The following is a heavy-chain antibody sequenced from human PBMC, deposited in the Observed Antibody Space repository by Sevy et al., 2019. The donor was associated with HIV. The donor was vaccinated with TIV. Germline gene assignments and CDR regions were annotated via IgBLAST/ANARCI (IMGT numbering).Heavy chain of an antibody. Sequence: GGSLRLSCADSGFTFSDYAMSWVRQAPGKGLEWVSAISTSGANTFYADSVKGRFTISRDNSKRMLYLQMSSLRVEDTAVYYGAKDWRWWLPGEYWGQGALVTVSS. CDR3: AKDWRWWLPGEY. CDR1: GFTFSDYA. V-gene: IGHV3-23*01. CDR2: ISTSGANT. D-gene: IGHD2-15*01. J-gene: IGHJ4*02.